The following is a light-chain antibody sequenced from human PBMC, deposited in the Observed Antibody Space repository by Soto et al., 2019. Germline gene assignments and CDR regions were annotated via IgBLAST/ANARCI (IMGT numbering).Light chain of an antibody. V-gene: IGKV3-20*01. CDR1: QSINTF. Sequence: EVLLTQSPATLSVSPGESVTLSCRASQSINTFLAWYQQKPGQAPRLLIYDASSRAAGVPARFSGTGSGTDFALTISRLETDDSAVYYCQQYGGSPFTFGPGTKVDIK. CDR2: DAS. J-gene: IGKJ3*01. CDR3: QQYGGSPFT.